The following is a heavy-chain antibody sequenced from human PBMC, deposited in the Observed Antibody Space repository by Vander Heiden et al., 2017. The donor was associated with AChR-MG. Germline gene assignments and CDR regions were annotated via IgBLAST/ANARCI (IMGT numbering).Heavy chain of an antibody. D-gene: IGHD3-10*01. CDR2: IHDIGST. CDR3: ARVVRASASDGSEYYYGMDV. Sequence: QVQLQESGPGLVKPSETLSLTCTVSGGSISSSYWSWFRQPPGKGLEWIGYIHDIGSTNYNPSIKRRVTIAVDTSKTHLSLMRSSVTAAETAVYYCARVVRASASDGSEYYYGMDVWGQGTTVTVSS. V-gene: IGHV4-59*01. CDR1: GGSISSSY. J-gene: IGHJ6*02.